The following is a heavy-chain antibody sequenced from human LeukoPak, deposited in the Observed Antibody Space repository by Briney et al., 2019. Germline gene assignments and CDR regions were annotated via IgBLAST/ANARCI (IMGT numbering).Heavy chain of an antibody. CDR2: INPNSGGT. D-gene: IGHD5-12*01. CDR1: GYTFTGYY. V-gene: IGHV1-2*04. J-gene: IGHJ4*02. Sequence: ASVQVSCQASGYTFTGYYMHWVRQAPGQGLEWMGWINPNSGGTNYAQKFQGWVTMTRDTSISTAYMELSRLRSDDTAVYYCARSYSGYDPFDYWGQGTLVTVSS. CDR3: ARSYSGYDPFDY.